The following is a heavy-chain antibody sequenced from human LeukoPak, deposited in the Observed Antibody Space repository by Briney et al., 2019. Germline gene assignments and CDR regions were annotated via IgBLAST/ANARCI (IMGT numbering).Heavy chain of an antibody. CDR2: ISSSSSYI. V-gene: IGHV3-21*04. CDR3: ARDADPTITRGLTGFDY. D-gene: IGHD5-12*01. CDR1: GFTFSSYS. Sequence: GGSLRLSCAASGFTFSSYSMNWVRQAPGKGLEWVSSISSSSSYIYYADSVKGRFTISRDNAKNSLYLQMNSLRAEDTAVYYCARDADPTITRGLTGFDYWGQGTLVTVSS. J-gene: IGHJ4*02.